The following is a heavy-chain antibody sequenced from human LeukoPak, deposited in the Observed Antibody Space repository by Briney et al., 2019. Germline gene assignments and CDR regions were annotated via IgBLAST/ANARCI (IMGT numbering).Heavy chain of an antibody. V-gene: IGHV1-2*02. CDR1: GYTFTGYY. J-gene: IGHJ5*02. CDR3: ARDIICRIAAAGNWFDP. D-gene: IGHD6-13*01. CDR2: INPNSGGT. Sequence: ASVKVSCKASGYTFTGYYMHWVRQAPGQGLEWMGWINPNSGGTNYAQKFQGRVTMTRDTSISTAYMELSRLRSDDTAVYYCARDIICRIAAAGNWFDPWGQGTLVTVSS.